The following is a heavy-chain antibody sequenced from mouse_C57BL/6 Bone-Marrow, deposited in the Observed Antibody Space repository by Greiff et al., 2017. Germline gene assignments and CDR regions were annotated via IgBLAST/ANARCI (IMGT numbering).Heavy chain of an antibody. J-gene: IGHJ4*01. CDR1: YTFSRRVH. V-gene: IGHV1-87*01. CDR3: SEESAVYYCASHYYGSSYDAMDY. D-gene: IGHD1-1*01. CDR2: GQGLEWIG. Sequence: VQLQQSGPELARPWASVKISCQAFYTFSRRVHFAIRATNYWMQWVKQRPGQGLEWIGAIYPGNGDTSYNQKFKGKATLTAEKPSSTAYMQLSSMTSEESAVYYCASHYYGSSYDAMDYWGQGTSVTVSS.